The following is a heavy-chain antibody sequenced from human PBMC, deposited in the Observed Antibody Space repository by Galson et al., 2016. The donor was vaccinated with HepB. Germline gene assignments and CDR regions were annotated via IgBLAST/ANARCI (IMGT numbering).Heavy chain of an antibody. CDR1: GITSSTYA. CDR3: ARASQPYCSSTSCYAGYYYYYGMDV. Sequence: SLRLSCAVSGITSSTYAMTWVRQAPGKGLEWVSAISGTDNSTYYADSVKGRFTISRDNSKNTLYLQMSSLRADDTAVYYCARASQPYCSSTSCYAGYYYYYGMDVWGQGTTVTVSS. V-gene: IGHV3-23*01. D-gene: IGHD2-2*01. CDR2: ISGTDNST. J-gene: IGHJ6*02.